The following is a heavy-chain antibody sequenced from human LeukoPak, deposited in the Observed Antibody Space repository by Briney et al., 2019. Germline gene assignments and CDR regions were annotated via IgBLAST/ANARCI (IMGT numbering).Heavy chain of an antibody. CDR3: ARAITMVRGVIEEAWFDP. Sequence: PSETLSLTCTVSGGSISSGGYYWSWIRQHPGKGLEWIGYIYYSGSTYYNPSLKSRVTISVDTSKNQFSLKLSSVTAADTAVYYCARAITMVRGVIEEAWFDPWGQGTLVTVSS. V-gene: IGHV4-31*03. CDR2: IYYSGST. J-gene: IGHJ5*02. CDR1: GGSISSGGYY. D-gene: IGHD3-10*01.